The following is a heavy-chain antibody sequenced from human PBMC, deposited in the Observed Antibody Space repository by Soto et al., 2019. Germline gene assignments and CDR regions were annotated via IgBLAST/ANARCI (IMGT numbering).Heavy chain of an antibody. J-gene: IGHJ4*02. D-gene: IGHD2-15*01. CDR1: GGTFSSYA. CDR3: ARYAEGYCSGGSCHNPWAPFDY. Sequence: WASVKVSCKASGGTFSSYAISWVRQAPGQGLEWMGGIIPIFGTANYAQRFQGRVTVTADESTSTAYMELSSLRSEDTAVYYCARYAEGYCSGGSCHNPWAPFDYWGQGTLVTVSS. CDR2: IIPIFGTA. V-gene: IGHV1-69*13.